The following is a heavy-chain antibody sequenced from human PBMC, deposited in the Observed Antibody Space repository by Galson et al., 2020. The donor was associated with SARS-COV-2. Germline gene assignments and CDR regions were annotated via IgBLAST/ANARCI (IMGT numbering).Heavy chain of an antibody. CDR3: ATGSPLPAGSYSSSWFDP. J-gene: IGHJ5*02. Sequence: GESLKISCKVSGYTLTELSMHWVRQAPGKGLEWMGGFDPEDGETIYAQKFQGRVTMTEDTSTDTAYMELSSLRSEDTAVYYCATGSPLPAGSYSSSWFDPWGQGTLVTVSS. CDR1: GYTLTELS. V-gene: IGHV1-24*01. D-gene: IGHD3-10*01. CDR2: FDPEDGET.